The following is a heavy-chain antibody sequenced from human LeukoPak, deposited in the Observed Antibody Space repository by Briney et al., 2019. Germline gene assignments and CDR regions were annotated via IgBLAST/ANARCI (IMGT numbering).Heavy chain of an antibody. CDR1: GFSVSSNY. J-gene: IGHJ4*02. CDR3: ARDKLGSGYSSDFDY. V-gene: IGHV3-66*03. Sequence: GGSLRLSCAASGFSVSSNYMNWVRQAPGKGLEWVSAIYTSGTTYYADSVKGRFTISRDNSKNTLYLQTNSLRAEDTAVYYCARDKLGSGYSSDFDYWGQGTLVTVSS. CDR2: IYTSGTT. D-gene: IGHD6-19*01.